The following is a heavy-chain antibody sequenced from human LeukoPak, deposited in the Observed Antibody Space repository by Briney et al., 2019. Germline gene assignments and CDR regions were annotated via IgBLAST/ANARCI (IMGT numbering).Heavy chain of an antibody. CDR3: ARASTDGIDY. D-gene: IGHD4-17*01. V-gene: IGHV4-39*01. Sequence: PSETLSLTCTVSGGSISSSSYYWGWIRQPPGKGLEWIGSIYYSGSTYCNPSLKSRVTISVDTSKNQFSLKLSSVTAADTAVYYCARASTDGIDYWGQGTLVTVSS. CDR2: IYYSGST. CDR1: GGSISSSSYY. J-gene: IGHJ4*02.